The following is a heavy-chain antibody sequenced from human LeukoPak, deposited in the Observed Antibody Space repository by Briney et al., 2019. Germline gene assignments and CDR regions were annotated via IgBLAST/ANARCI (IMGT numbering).Heavy chain of an antibody. Sequence: EASVKVSCKVSGYTLTELSMHWVRQAPGKGLEWMGGFDPEDGGTIYAQKFQGRVTMTEDTSTDTAYMELSGLRSEDTAVYYCAALVATPPYFDYWGQGTLVTVPS. CDR1: GYTLTELS. D-gene: IGHD5-12*01. CDR3: AALVATPPYFDY. V-gene: IGHV1-24*01. CDR2: FDPEDGGT. J-gene: IGHJ4*02.